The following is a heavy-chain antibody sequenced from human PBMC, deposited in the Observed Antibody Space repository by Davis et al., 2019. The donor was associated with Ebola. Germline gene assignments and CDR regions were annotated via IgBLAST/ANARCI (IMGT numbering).Heavy chain of an antibody. CDR1: GDSFNTYY. V-gene: IGHV1-69*13. J-gene: IGHJ5*02. D-gene: IGHD2-21*02. Sequence: SVTVSCKASGDSFNTYYFTWARQTPGQRLEWMGEIFPFFRPSNSAQKFQDRVTITADETTGTSYMELSSLKSEDTAVYYCARGNCSSFDCYNLVDPWGQGTLVTVSS. CDR2: IFPFFRPS. CDR3: ARGNCSSFDCYNLVDP.